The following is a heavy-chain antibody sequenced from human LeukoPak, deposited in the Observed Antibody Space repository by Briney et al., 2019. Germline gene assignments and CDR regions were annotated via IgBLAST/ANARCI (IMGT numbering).Heavy chain of an antibody. V-gene: IGHV3-21*01. CDR1: GFTFSSYA. CDR2: ISSSSSYI. D-gene: IGHD3-3*01. Sequence: GGSLRLSCVASGFTFSSYAMNWVRQAPGKGLEWVSSISSSSSYIYYADSVKGRFTISRDNAKNSLYLQMNSLRAEDTAVYYCARTLIYYDFWSGYSPSLGMDVWGQGTTVTVSS. CDR3: ARTLIYYDFWSGYSPSLGMDV. J-gene: IGHJ6*02.